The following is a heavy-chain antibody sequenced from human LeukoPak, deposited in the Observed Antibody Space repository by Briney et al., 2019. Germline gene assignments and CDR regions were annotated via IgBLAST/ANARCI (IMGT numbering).Heavy chain of an antibody. CDR3: ARVGCSSTSCYRVYYFDY. CDR2: INSDGSST. J-gene: IGHJ4*02. D-gene: IGHD2-2*01. CDR1: GFTFSSYW. V-gene: IGHV3-74*01. Sequence: GGSLRLSCAASGFTFSSYWMHWVRQAPGKGLVWVSRINSDGSSTSYADSVKGRFTISRDNAKNTLYLQMNSLRAEDTAVYYCARVGCSSTSCYRVYYFDYWAREPWSPSPQ.